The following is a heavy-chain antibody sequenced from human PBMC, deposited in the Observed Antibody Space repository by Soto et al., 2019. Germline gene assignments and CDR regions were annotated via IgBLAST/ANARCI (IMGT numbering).Heavy chain of an antibody. CDR2: INPNNGAT. Sequence: QVQLVQSGAEVKKPGASVKVSCKAPRYIFTAYFMHWVRQAPGQGLEWMGWINPNNGATHYGLSFQGRVSMTRDPALSTAYRELSSLISDNTAVYCCASHDPGALFGPWGQGTLVIVSS. J-gene: IGHJ5*02. CDR3: ASHDPGALFGP. D-gene: IGHD1-1*01. V-gene: IGHV1-2*02. CDR1: RYIFTAYF.